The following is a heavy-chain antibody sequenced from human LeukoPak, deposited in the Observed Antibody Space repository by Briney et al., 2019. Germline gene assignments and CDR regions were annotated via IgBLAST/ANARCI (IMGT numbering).Heavy chain of an antibody. D-gene: IGHD1-26*01. CDR3: ASGAQSDY. CDR2: ISYDGTNK. Sequence: PGRSLRLSCAASGFTFSNYAMHWVRQAPGKGLEWVAVISYDGTNKYYADSVKGRFTISRDNAKNSLYLQMNSLRAEDTAVYYCASGAQSDYWGQGTLVTVSS. CDR1: GFTFSNYA. V-gene: IGHV3-30-3*01. J-gene: IGHJ4*02.